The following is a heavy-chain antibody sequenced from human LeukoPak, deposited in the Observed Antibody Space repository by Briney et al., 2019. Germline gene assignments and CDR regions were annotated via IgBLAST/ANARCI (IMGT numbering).Heavy chain of an antibody. Sequence: GASVKVSCKASGYTFTSYGISWVRQAPGQGLEWMGWISAYNGNTNYAQKLQGRVTMTRDMSTSTVYMELSSLRSEDTAVYYCARGRGIQLWSRNGYFDYWGQGTLVTVSS. V-gene: IGHV1-18*01. J-gene: IGHJ4*02. CDR2: ISAYNGNT. D-gene: IGHD5-18*01. CDR1: GYTFTSYG. CDR3: ARGRGIQLWSRNGYFDY.